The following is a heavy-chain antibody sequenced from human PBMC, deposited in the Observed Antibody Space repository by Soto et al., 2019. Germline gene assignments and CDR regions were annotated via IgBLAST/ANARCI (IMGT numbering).Heavy chain of an antibody. Sequence: GGSLRLSCAASGFTFSSYAMSWVRQAPGKGLEWVSAISGSGGSTYYADSVKGRFTISRDNSKNTRYLQMNSLRAEDTAVYYCAKGTGYSSSSDYWGQGTLVTVSS. V-gene: IGHV3-23*01. J-gene: IGHJ4*02. CDR1: GFTFSSYA. CDR3: AKGTGYSSSSDY. CDR2: ISGSGGST. D-gene: IGHD6-6*01.